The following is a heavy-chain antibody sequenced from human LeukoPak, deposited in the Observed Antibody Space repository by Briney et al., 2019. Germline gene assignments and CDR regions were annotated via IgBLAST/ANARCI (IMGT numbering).Heavy chain of an antibody. V-gene: IGHV4-4*07. J-gene: IGHJ5*02. CDR1: GGSISSYY. D-gene: IGHD3-16*02. Sequence: SETLSLXCTVSGGSISSYYWSWIRQPAGKGLEWIGRIYTSGSTNYNPSLKSRVTMSVDTSKNQFSLKLSSVTAADTAVYYCARGLYYDYVWGSYRYYWFDPWGQGTLVTVSS. CDR3: ARGLYYDYVWGSYRYYWFDP. CDR2: IYTSGST.